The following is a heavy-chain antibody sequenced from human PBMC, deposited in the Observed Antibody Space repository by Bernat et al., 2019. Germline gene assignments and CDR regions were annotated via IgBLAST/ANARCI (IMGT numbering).Heavy chain of an antibody. Sequence: EVQLVESGGGLVKPGGSLRLSCAASGFTFSNAWMSWVRQALGKGLEWVGRIKSKTDGGTTDYAAPVKGRFTISRDDSKNTLYLQMNSLKTEDTAVYYCTTVGSGSYSEDYYYYGMDVWGQGTTVTVSS. V-gene: IGHV3-15*01. CDR1: GFTFSNAW. D-gene: IGHD1-26*01. CDR3: TTVGSGSYSEDYYYYGMDV. CDR2: IKSKTDGGTT. J-gene: IGHJ6*02.